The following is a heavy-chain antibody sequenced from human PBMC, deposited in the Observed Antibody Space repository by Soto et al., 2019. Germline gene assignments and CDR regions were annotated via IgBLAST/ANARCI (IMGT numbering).Heavy chain of an antibody. Sequence: QLQLQESGPGLVKPSETLSLTCTVSGGSISSSSYYWGWIRQTPGKGLEWIGSIYYSGSTYYNPSLKSRVTISVDTSKNQFSLKLSSVTAADTAVYYCASPRYSGYVRFDYWGQGTLVTVSS. CDR2: IYYSGST. V-gene: IGHV4-39*01. CDR1: GGSISSSSYY. J-gene: IGHJ4*02. D-gene: IGHD5-12*01. CDR3: ASPRYSGYVRFDY.